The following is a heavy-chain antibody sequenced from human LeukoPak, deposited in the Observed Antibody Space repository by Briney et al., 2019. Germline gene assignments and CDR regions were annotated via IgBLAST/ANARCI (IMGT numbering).Heavy chain of an antibody. CDR2: IKSNADGGTP. J-gene: IGHJ4*02. CDR3: TTFYHEYSPY. CDR1: GFTFSSYS. V-gene: IGHV3-15*01. D-gene: IGHD2/OR15-2a*01. Sequence: GGSLRLSCAASGFTFSSYSMNWVRQAPGKWLEWVGRIKSNADGGTPDYAAPARGRFTISRDDSKNTLYLQMNSLKTEDTAVYYCTTFYHEYSPYWGRGTLVTVSS.